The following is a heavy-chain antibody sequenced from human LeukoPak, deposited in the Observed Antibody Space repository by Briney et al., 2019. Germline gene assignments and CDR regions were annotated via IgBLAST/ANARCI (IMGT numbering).Heavy chain of an antibody. V-gene: IGHV1-2*02. CDR2: INPNSGGT. D-gene: IGHD3-16*01. CDR3: AKYYYESVWGGELYYYYYMDV. CDR1: GYTFSVYY. J-gene: IGHJ6*03. Sequence: AASVKVSCKASGYTFSVYYMHWVRQAPGQGLEWVGWINPNSGGTNYAQKFQGRVTMTRDTTIRTGYMELSRLRSDDTGVYFCAKYYYESVWGGELYYYYYMDVWGKGTTVTVSS.